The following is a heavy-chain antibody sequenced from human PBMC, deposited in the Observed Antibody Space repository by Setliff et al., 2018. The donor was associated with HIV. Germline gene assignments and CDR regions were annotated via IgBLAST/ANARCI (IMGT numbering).Heavy chain of an antibody. V-gene: IGHV4-39*07. CDR3: ARDGARRFDP. CDR2: IYHRGST. CDR1: GASITTDTYY. Sequence: SETLSLTCTVSGASITTDTYYWAWIRQPPGKGLEWIGSIYHRGSTHHNPSLKSRVTMSVDTSKNQFSLKLSSVTAADTAVYYCARDGARRFDPWGQGTLVTVSS. J-gene: IGHJ5*02.